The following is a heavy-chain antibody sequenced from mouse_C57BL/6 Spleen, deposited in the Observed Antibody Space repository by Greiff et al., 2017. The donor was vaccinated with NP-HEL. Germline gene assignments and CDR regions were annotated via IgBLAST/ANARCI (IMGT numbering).Heavy chain of an antibody. J-gene: IGHJ2*01. V-gene: IGHV1-74*01. CDR3: AIYAYYYGSSPHFDY. CDR2: IHPSDSDT. D-gene: IGHD1-1*01. Sequence: VKLQQPGAELVKPGASVKVSCKASGYTFTSYWMHWVKQRPGQGLEWIGRIHPSDSDTNYNQKFKGKATLTVDKSSSTAYMQLSSLTSEDSAVYYCAIYAYYYGSSPHFDYWGQGTTLTVSS. CDR1: GYTFTSYW.